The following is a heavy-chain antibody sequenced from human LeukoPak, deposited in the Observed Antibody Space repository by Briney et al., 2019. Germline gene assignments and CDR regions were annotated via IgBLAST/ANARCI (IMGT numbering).Heavy chain of an antibody. Sequence: GESLKISCQGFGYSFTNYWIGWVRQMPGKGLEWMGIIYPGDSDTRYSPSFQGQVTISADKSISTAYLQWSSLKASDTAMYYCARLHPYSSGWYGVDYWGQGTLVTVSS. J-gene: IGHJ4*02. CDR1: GYSFTNYW. D-gene: IGHD6-19*01. CDR3: ARLHPYSSGWYGVDY. V-gene: IGHV5-51*01. CDR2: IYPGDSDT.